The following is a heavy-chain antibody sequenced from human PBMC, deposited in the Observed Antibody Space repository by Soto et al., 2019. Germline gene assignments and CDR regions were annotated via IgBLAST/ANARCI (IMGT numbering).Heavy chain of an antibody. J-gene: IGHJ5*01. CDR2: IYYSGST. V-gene: IGHV4-31*03. D-gene: IGHD4-17*01. CDR1: GGSISSGGYY. Sequence: SETLSLTCTVSGGSISSGGYYWSWIRQHTXKGLEWIGYIYYSGSTYYNPSLKSRGTISVDTSKNQFSLKLSSVTAADTAVYEYIFSTGVTHHNPIYEVRFTVSVDMFKNHFYLKLRFVTAVEAFVYYSASSQRSEFWSGYYESEVDTGGPGTLVDVFS. CDR3: IFSTGVTHHNPIYEVRFTVSVDMFKNHFYLKLRFVTAVEAFVYYSASSQRSEFWSGYYESEVDT.